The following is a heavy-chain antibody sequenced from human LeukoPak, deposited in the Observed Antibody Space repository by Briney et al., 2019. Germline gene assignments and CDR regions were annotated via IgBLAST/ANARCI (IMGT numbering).Heavy chain of an antibody. CDR1: GFTFSSYG. J-gene: IGHJ5*02. CDR2: ISYDGIHK. CDR3: ARDWGSSGWYNWFDP. Sequence: GGSLRLSCAASGFTFSSYGMHWVRQAPGKGLEWVAVISYDGIHKYYADSVKGRSAISRDNSENTLYLQMNSLRVEDTAVYYCARDWGSSGWYNWFDPWGQGTLVTVSS. D-gene: IGHD6-19*01. V-gene: IGHV3-30*03.